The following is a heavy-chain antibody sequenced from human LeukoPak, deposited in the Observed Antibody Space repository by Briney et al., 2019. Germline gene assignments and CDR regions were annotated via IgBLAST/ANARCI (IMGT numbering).Heavy chain of an antibody. CDR2: IKQDGSEK. V-gene: IGHV3-7*01. Sequence: PGGSLRHSCAASGFTFSSYWMSWVRQAPGKGLEWVANIKQDGSEKYYVDSVKGRFTISRDNAKNSLYLQMNSLRAEDTAVYYCARDPGTVTTVPHSVDYWGQGTLVTVSS. CDR3: ARDPGTVTTVPHSVDY. CDR1: GFTFSSYW. D-gene: IGHD4-17*01. J-gene: IGHJ4*02.